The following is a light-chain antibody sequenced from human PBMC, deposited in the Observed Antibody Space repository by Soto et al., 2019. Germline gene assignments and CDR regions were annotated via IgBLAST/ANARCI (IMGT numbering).Light chain of an antibody. V-gene: IGKV1-9*01. J-gene: IGKJ1*01. CDR2: FAS. CDR1: QGISNL. CDR3: QQFNSYPRT. Sequence: DIQLTQSPSFLSASEGDRVTIACRASQGISNLLAWYQQKPGKAPKLLISFASTLQSGVPSRFTGSGSGAXXXXXXXSLQPEDFATYYCQQFNSYPRTFGQGTKVEIK.